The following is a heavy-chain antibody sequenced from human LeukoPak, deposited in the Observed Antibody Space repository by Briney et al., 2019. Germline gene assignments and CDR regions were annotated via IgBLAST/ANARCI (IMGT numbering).Heavy chain of an antibody. CDR2: IHYSGST. Sequence: SETLSLTCTVSGVSISSYYWSWIRQPPGKGLEWIGYIHYSGSTNYNPSLKSRVTISPDTSKNQLFLKLNSVTAADTAVYYCARLVWLGESPGSWFDSWGQGTLVTVSS. CDR3: ARLVWLGESPGSWFDS. D-gene: IGHD3-10*01. CDR1: GVSISSYY. J-gene: IGHJ5*01. V-gene: IGHV4-59*01.